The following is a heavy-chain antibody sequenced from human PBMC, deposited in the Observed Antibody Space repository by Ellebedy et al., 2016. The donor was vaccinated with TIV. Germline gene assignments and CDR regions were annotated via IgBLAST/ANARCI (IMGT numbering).Heavy chain of an antibody. D-gene: IGHD6-25*01. CDR1: GDSIKSYC. V-gene: IGHV4-4*07. CDR3: ARGPYSSGGYTIDV. Sequence: MPSETLSLTCTVSGDSIKSYCWSRVRQPAGKGLEWIGRICGSGSTNYNPSLKSRVTMSLDTSKNQFSLDLSSVTAADTAIYNCARGPYSSGGYTIDVWGQGTAVTVSS. CDR2: ICGSGST. J-gene: IGHJ6*02.